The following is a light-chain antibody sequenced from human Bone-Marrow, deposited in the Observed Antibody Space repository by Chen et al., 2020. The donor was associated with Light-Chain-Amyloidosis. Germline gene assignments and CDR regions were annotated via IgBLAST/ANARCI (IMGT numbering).Light chain of an antibody. CDR2: RDT. Sequence: SYELTQPPSVSVSPGQTARITCSGDDLPTKYAYWYQQKPGQAPVLVIHRDTERPSGISERFSGASSGTTATLTISGGQAEDEADYHCQSADSSGTYEVIFGGGTKRTVL. CDR1: DLPTKY. V-gene: IGLV3-25*03. CDR3: QSADSSGTYEVI. J-gene: IGLJ2*01.